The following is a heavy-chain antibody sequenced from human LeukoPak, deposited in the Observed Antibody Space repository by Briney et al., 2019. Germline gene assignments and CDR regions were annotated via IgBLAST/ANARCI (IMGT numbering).Heavy chain of an antibody. D-gene: IGHD3-10*01. CDR1: GFTFGDYA. J-gene: IGHJ4*02. V-gene: IGHV3-49*03. Sequence: GGSLRLSCTASGFTFGDYAMSWFRQAPGKGLEWVGFIRSKAYGGTTEYAASVKGRFTISRDDSKSIAYLQMNSLKTEDTAVYYCTRXFTPXYGSGSXYKGTXXXXXWXQGTL. CDR2: IRSKAYGGTT. CDR3: TRXFTPXYGSGSXYKGTXXXXX.